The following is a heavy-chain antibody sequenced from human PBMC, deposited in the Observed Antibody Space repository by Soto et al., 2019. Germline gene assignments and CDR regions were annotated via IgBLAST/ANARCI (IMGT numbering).Heavy chain of an antibody. CDR2: IYYSGST. J-gene: IGHJ4*02. V-gene: IGHV4-31*03. CDR1: GGSISSGGYY. CDR3: ARWKVERELVSFDY. Sequence: QVQLQEPGPGLVKPSQTLSLTCTVSGGSISSGGYYWSWIRQHPVKGLEWIGYIYYSGSTYYNPSLKSRVNMSVDTSKNQFSLKLSSVTAADTAVSYCARWKVERELVSFDYWGQGTLVTVAS. D-gene: IGHD6-6*01.